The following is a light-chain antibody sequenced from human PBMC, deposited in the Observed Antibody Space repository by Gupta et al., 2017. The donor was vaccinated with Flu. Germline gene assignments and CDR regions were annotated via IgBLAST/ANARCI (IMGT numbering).Light chain of an antibody. J-gene: IGLJ2*01. Sequence: GPSVTISCAGTGSDVGGYNYVSWYRLYPGKAPKLIVSDVSKRPSGVPDRFSGSKSGNTASLTISGLQADDEADYYCCSYAGSYTFVFGGGTQLTVL. CDR1: GSDVGGYNY. V-gene: IGLV2-11*03. CDR3: CSYAGSYTFV. CDR2: DVS.